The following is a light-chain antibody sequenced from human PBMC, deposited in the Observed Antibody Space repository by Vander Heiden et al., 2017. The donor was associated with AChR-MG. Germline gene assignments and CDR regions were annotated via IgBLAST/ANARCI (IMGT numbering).Light chain of an antibody. CDR1: QHVGSH. V-gene: IGKV3-15*01. J-gene: IGKJ4*01. Sequence: EIVITQSPVPLSGSRGKGTNLSWSVSQHVGSHLPWYQQKPGQPPRLLIYGAATSVTGIPSRFSGSGSGTEFTLTISSRQSEDFAVYYCQQYNKWPPLTFGGGTKVEIK. CDR3: QQYNKWPPLT. CDR2: GAA.